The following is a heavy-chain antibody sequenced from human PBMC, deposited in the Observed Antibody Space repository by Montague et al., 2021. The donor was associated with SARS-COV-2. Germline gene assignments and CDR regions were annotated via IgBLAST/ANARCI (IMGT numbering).Heavy chain of an antibody. Sequence: SETLSLTCDVYGGSFSGYYWSWIRQPPGKGLEWIGEINHSGSTNYNPSLKSRVTISVDTSKKQFSLKLSAVTAADTAVYYCARGSGCRGGSCDSEWGPHYYSGMNIWSQGTTVTVSS. CDR3: ARGSGCRGGSCDSEWGPHYYSGMNI. J-gene: IGHJ6*02. V-gene: IGHV4-34*01. CDR1: GGSFSGYY. CDR2: INHSGST. D-gene: IGHD2-15*01.